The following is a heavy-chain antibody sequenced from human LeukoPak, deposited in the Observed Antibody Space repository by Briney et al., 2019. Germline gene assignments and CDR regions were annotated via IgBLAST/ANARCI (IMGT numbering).Heavy chain of an antibody. CDR1: GFTFSSYG. J-gene: IGHJ4*02. V-gene: IGHV3-30*18. D-gene: IGHD4-11*01. CDR3: AKVQVYRGYGNYYFNG. CDR2: ISYDGSNK. Sequence: GRSLRLSCAASGFTFSSYGMHWVRQAPGKGLEWVAVISYDGSNKYYADSVKGRFTISRDNSKNTMYLQMNSVRAEDTAVYYCAKVQVYRGYGNYYFNGGGQGTLVTVPS.